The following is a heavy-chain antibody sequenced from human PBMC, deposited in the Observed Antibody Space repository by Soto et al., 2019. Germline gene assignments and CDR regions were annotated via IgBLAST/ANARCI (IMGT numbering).Heavy chain of an antibody. CDR2: ISYDGSND. D-gene: IGHD3-10*02. CDR3: AKDSTYYVSDGMDV. CDR1: GFTFSSYG. J-gene: IGHJ6*02. Sequence: GGSLRLSCAASGFTFSSYGMHWVRQAPGKGLEWVAVISYDGSNDYYADSVKGRFTISRDNSKNSLYLQLSSLRPEDTAVYYCAKDSTYYVSDGMDVWGQGTTVTVSS. V-gene: IGHV3-30*18.